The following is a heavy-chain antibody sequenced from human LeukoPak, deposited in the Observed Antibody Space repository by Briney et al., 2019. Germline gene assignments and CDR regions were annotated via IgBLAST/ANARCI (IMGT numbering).Heavy chain of an antibody. Sequence: PGGSLRLSCAVSGFTVSSNYTSWVRQAPGKGLEWVSVIYSGGTTYYADSVKGRFTISRDNSKNTLYLQMNSLRAEDTAVYYCASQSTPVLPFDIWGQGTMVTVSS. CDR1: GFTVSSNY. CDR3: ASQSTPVLPFDI. CDR2: IYSGGTT. J-gene: IGHJ3*02. V-gene: IGHV3-66*04.